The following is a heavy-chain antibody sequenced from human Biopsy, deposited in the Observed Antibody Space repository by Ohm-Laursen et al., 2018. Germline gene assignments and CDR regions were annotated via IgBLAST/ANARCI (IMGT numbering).Heavy chain of an antibody. CDR1: GDSVSNNDAA. V-gene: IGHV6-1*01. D-gene: IGHD1-1*01. J-gene: IGHJ5*02. CDR3: ARETPTGIPFNWFDP. Sequence: QTLSLTCAISGDSVSNNDAAWSWIRQSPSRGLEWLGRTYYRAKWFNDYAVFVKSRIVIKPDTSKNQFSLQLSSVTPEDTAVYYCARETPTGIPFNWFDPWGQGALVTVSS. CDR2: TYYRAKWFN.